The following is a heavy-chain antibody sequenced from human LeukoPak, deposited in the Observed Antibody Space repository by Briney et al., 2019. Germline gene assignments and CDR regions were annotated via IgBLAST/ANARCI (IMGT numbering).Heavy chain of an antibody. CDR3: TTRYYDFWSGLGY. CDR1: GFTFSNAW. CDR2: IKSKTDGGTT. Sequence: GGSLRLSCAASGFTFSNAWMSWVRQAPGKGLEWVGRIKSKTDGGTTDYAAPVKGRFTISRDGSKNTLYLQMNSLKTEDTAVYYCTTRYYDFWSGLGYWGQGTLVTVSS. D-gene: IGHD3-3*01. V-gene: IGHV3-15*01. J-gene: IGHJ4*02.